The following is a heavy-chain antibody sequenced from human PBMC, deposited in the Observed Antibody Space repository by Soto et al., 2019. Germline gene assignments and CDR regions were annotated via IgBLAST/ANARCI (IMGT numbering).Heavy chain of an antibody. CDR1: GGPISSYY. CDR2: IYSSGST. V-gene: IGHV4-4*07. Sequence: SETLSLTCTVSGGPISSYYWSWIRQPAGKGLEWIGRIYSSGSTNYSPSLKSRVTMSVDTSKNQFSLKLNSVTAADTAVYYCARSYRSRFDYRGQGTLVTVSS. J-gene: IGHJ4*02. D-gene: IGHD3-10*01. CDR3: ARSYRSRFDY.